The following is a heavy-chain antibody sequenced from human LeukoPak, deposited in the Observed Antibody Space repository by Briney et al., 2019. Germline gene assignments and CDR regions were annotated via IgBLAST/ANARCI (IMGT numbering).Heavy chain of an antibody. J-gene: IGHJ4*02. Sequence: GASVKVSCKASGYTFTSYGISWVRQAPGQGLEWMGWISAYNGNTNYAQKLQGRVTMTTDTSTSTAYMELRSLRSDDTAVYYCARESRIAAAGTLDYWGQGTLVTVSS. D-gene: IGHD6-13*01. CDR3: ARESRIAAAGTLDY. CDR1: GYTFTSYG. CDR2: ISAYNGNT. V-gene: IGHV1-18*01.